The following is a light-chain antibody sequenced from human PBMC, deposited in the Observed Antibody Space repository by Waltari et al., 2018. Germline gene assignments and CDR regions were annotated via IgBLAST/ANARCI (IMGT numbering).Light chain of an antibody. J-gene: IGKJ4*01. CDR3: QQYHHWPLT. CDR2: AAS. Sequence: EILLTQSPATLSVSPGERATLSCRASQSFSTNLAWYQQKPGQVPRLIIYAASTWATGVAARVSGSGSGTEFTLTISSLQSEDFAVYYCQQYHHWPLTFGGGTEVEIK. CDR1: QSFSTN. V-gene: IGKV3-15*01.